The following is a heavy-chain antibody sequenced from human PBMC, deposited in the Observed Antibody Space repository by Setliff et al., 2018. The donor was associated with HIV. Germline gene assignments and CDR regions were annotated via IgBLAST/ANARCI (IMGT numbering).Heavy chain of an antibody. CDR1: GGSISSYY. Sequence: SETLSLTCTVSGGSISSYYWSWIRQPPGKGLEWLGHIYSSGSTNYNPSLKRRVTISVDTSKNQFSLKLSSVTAADTAVYYCARGLSFYDPGGFDYWGQGTLVTVSS. D-gene: IGHD3-22*01. V-gene: IGHV4-4*09. CDR2: IYSSGST. CDR3: ARGLSFYDPGGFDY. J-gene: IGHJ4*02.